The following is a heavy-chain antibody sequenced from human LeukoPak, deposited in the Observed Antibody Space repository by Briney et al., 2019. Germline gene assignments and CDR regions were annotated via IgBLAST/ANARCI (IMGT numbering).Heavy chain of an antibody. J-gene: IGHJ4*02. CDR3: ARDSRIRGFDY. CDR1: GYTFTSYG. D-gene: IGHD6-13*01. V-gene: IGHV1-18*01. Sequence: ASVTVSCKASGYTFTSYGISWVRQAPGQGLEWMGWISAYNGSTNYAQKLQGRVTMTTDTSTSTAYMELRSLRSDDTAVYYCARDSRIRGFDYWGQGTLVTVSS. CDR2: ISAYNGST.